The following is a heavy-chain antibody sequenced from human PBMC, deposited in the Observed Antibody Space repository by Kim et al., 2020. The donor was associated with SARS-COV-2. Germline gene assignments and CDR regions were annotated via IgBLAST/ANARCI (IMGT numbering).Heavy chain of an antibody. V-gene: IGHV4-31*03. D-gene: IGHD3-10*01. CDR2: IYYSGST. CDR1: GGSISSGGYY. Sequence: SETLSLTCTVSGGSISSGGYYWSWIRQHPGKGLEWIGYIYYSGSTYYNPSLKSRVTISVDTSKNQFSLKLSSVTAADTAVYYCAREVYYGSGSYGGDNYYYSGMAAGGKGP. J-gene: IGHJ6*01. CDR3: AREVYYGSGSYGGDNYYYSGMAA.